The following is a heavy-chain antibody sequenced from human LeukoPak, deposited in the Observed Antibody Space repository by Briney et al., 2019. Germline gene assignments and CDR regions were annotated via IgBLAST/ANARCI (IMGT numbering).Heavy chain of an antibody. Sequence: ASVKVSCKASGYTFTDYYLHWVRQAPAHGLEWMGWINPNSGGTNYAQKFQGRVTMTRDTSITTAYMELNRLRSDDTAVYYCARAYTSPNGPYWGQGILVTVSS. D-gene: IGHD3-16*01. CDR1: GYTFTDYY. CDR3: ARAYTSPNGPY. J-gene: IGHJ4*02. CDR2: INPNSGGT. V-gene: IGHV1-2*02.